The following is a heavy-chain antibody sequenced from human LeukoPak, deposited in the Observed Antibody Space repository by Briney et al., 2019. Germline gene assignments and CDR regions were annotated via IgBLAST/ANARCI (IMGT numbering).Heavy chain of an antibody. CDR3: ARRWIVVVPAASGAFDI. CDR2: IYYSGST. D-gene: IGHD2-2*01. Sequence: SETLSLTCTVSGGSISSYYWSWIRQPPGKGLEWIGYIYYSGSTNYNPSLKSRVTISVDTSKNQFSLKLSSVTAADTAVYYCARRWIVVVPAASGAFDIWGQGAMVTVSS. CDR1: GGSISSYY. J-gene: IGHJ3*02. V-gene: IGHV4-59*12.